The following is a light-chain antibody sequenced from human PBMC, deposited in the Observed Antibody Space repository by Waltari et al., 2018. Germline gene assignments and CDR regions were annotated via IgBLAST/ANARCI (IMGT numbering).Light chain of an antibody. Sequence: DSLLTQSPSSLSASVGDRVTITCRASQDIGSALNWYQQKPGKAPKLLISIASTWQSGVPSRVSGSGSGSDFTLTINTLQPEDFATYYCQHSHSFGPGTKVDI. CDR3: QHSHS. CDR1: QDIGSA. CDR2: IAS. J-gene: IGKJ3*01. V-gene: IGKV1-39*01.